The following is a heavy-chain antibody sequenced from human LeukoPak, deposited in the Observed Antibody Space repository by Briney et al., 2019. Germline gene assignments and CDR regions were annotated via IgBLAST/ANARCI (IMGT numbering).Heavy chain of an antibody. CDR2: IYATGST. CDR3: ARDIWYYYDSSGYHDAFDI. J-gene: IGHJ3*02. V-gene: IGHV4-4*07. CDR1: GVSITSYY. Sequence: SETLSVTCSVSGVSITSYYWNWIRQPAGNGLEWIGRIYATGSTNYNPSLKSRVTMSIDTSRNQFSLNLSSVTAADTAVYYCARDIWYYYDSSGYHDAFDIWGQGTMVTVSS. D-gene: IGHD3-22*01.